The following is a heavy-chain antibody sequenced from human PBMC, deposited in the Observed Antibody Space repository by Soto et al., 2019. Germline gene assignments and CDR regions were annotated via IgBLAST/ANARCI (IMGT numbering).Heavy chain of an antibody. CDR2: ISAYNGNT. CDR3: AREGPAPYYYYGMDV. Sequence: QVQLVQSGGEVKKPGASVKVSCKTSGYSFTTYGISWVRQAPGQGLEWMGWISAYNGNTNYAQKLQGRVTMPTDTSTSTAYMELRSLSSDDTAVYYGAREGPAPYYYYGMDVWGQGSTVTVSS. V-gene: IGHV1-18*01. J-gene: IGHJ6*02. CDR1: GYSFTTYG.